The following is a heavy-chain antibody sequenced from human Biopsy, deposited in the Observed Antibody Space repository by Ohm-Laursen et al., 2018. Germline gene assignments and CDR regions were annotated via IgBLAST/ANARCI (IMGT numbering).Heavy chain of an antibody. D-gene: IGHD4-17*01. CDR1: GFTFSSYA. V-gene: IGHV3-23*01. CDR2: INTSGGST. J-gene: IGHJ4*02. Sequence: SLRLSCAASGFTFSSYAMTWVRQAPGKGLEWVSVINTSGGSTHYAVSVKGHFTISRDNSKNTLYLRMNSLRAVDTAVYYCAKPADSYGSEFYFDYWGQGTLVTVSS. CDR3: AKPADSYGSEFYFDY.